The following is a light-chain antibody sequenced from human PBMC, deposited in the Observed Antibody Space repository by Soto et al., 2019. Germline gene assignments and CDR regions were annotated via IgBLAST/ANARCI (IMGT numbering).Light chain of an antibody. CDR1: SSDFGTSNS. CDR3: SSYTSSATWV. J-gene: IGLJ3*02. V-gene: IGLV2-14*01. Sequence: QSVLTQPASVSGSPGQSITITCTGTSSDFGTSNSVSWCQQHPGKAPKLVIYEVSNRPSAVSTRFSGSKSGNTASLTISGLQAEDEADYYCSSYTSSATWVFGGGTKLTVL. CDR2: EVS.